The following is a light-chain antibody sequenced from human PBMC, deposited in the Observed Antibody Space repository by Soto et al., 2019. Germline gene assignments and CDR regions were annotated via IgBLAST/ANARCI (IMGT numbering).Light chain of an antibody. CDR1: QSISSY. Sequence: DIQMTQSPSSLSASVGDRFTISCGASQSISSYLNWYQQKPGKAPKLLIYAASSLQSGVPSRFSGSGSGTDFTLTISSLQPEDFATYYCQQSYGTPITFGQGTRLEIK. V-gene: IGKV1-39*01. CDR3: QQSYGTPIT. CDR2: AAS. J-gene: IGKJ5*01.